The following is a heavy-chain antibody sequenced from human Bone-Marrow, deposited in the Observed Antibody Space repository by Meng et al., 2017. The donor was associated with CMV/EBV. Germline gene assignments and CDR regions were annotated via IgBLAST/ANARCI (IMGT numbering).Heavy chain of an antibody. D-gene: IGHD6-19*01. CDR1: GFTFSNYG. V-gene: IGHV3-23*01. CDR2: ISGKGVGT. Sequence: GESLKISCAASGFTFSNYGMTWVRQAPGKGLEWVSAISGKGVGTYYADSVKGRFTISRDNAKNSLYLQMNSLRAEDTAVYYCARVRAVAGTGGAFDIWGQGTMVTVSS. J-gene: IGHJ3*02. CDR3: ARVRAVAGTGGAFDI.